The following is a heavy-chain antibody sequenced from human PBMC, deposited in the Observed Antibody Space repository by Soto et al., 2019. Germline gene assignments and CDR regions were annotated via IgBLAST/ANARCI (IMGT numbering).Heavy chain of an antibody. CDR3: AIFLQTKEAIGA. J-gene: IGHJ1*01. CDR1: GGPRIINN. D-gene: IGHD1-26*01. CDR2: IYNIIGST. V-gene: IGHV4-59*08. Sequence: GGPRIINNESWLRQPPGKGLEWIGYIYNIIGSTSYNPSLRSRVTMSIDTSQEQFSLRLSSVTATDTVMYYCAIFLQTKEAIGAWG.